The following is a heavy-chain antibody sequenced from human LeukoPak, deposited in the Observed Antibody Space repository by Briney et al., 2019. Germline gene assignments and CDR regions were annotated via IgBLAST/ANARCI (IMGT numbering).Heavy chain of an antibody. CDR3: ASRDFWSGYYLAY. Sequence: SETLSLTCAVYGGPYSGYYWSWIRQPPGKGLESIGEINHRGSSNYNPSLISRVTISVDTSKNQFSLKLSSVTAADTAVYYCASRDFWSGYYLAYWGQGTLVTVSS. D-gene: IGHD3-3*01. CDR2: INHRGSS. J-gene: IGHJ4*02. V-gene: IGHV4-34*01. CDR1: GGPYSGYY.